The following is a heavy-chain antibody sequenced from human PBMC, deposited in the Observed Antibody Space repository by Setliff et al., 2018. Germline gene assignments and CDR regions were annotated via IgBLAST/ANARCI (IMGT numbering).Heavy chain of an antibody. CDR2: ISSTGDDI. CDR3: ARDWGEKFFNVDA. D-gene: IGHD7-27*01. J-gene: IGHJ6*04. CDR1: GFSLNSFR. Sequence: GGSLRLSCAASGFSLNSFRMTWIRQPPGKGLEWVSSISSTGDDIYYADPVKGRFTISRDNAENSLYLQMNSLRVEDAAVYYCARDWGEKFFNVDAWGKGTTVTVSS. V-gene: IGHV3-21*01.